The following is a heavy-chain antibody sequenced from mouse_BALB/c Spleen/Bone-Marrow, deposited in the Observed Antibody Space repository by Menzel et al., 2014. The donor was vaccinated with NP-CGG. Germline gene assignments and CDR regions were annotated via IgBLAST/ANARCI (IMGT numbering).Heavy chain of an antibody. Sequence: QVQLQQSGPGLVAPSQSLSITCTVSGFSLTGYGVSWARQPPGKGLEWLGMIWGDGSTDYNSALKSRLGISKDNSKSQVFLKMNSLQTDDTARYYCARDSFLITRALDYWGRGTSVTVSS. CDR2: IWGDGST. V-gene: IGHV2-6-7*01. J-gene: IGHJ4*01. D-gene: IGHD2-4*01. CDR1: GFSLTGYG. CDR3: ARDSFLITRALDY.